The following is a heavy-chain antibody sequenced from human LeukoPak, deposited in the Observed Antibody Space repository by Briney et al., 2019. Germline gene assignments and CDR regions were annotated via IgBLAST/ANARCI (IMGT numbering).Heavy chain of an antibody. CDR1: GDSVSSTNAA. J-gene: IGHJ4*02. Sequence: SQTLSLTCAISGDSVSSTNAAWSWIRQSPSRGLEWLGRTYYRSKWCNDFAAFVKGRITITPDTSKNQFSLQLNSVTPEDTAVYYCARVSLSSAPYWGQGALVTVSS. V-gene: IGHV6-1*01. CDR2: TYYRSKWCN. D-gene: IGHD3-10*01. CDR3: ARVSLSSAPY.